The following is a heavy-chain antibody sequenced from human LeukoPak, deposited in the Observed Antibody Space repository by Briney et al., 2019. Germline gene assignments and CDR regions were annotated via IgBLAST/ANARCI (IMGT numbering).Heavy chain of an antibody. CDR1: GGSISSSNW. Sequence: SETLSLTCAVSGGSISSSNWWSWVRQPPGKGLEWIGEIYHSGSTNYNPSLKSRVTISVDKSKNQFSLKLSSVTAADTAVYYCARDRESGSYFAWFDPWGQGTLVTVSS. J-gene: IGHJ5*02. V-gene: IGHV4-4*02. CDR3: ARDRESGSYFAWFDP. CDR2: IYHSGST. D-gene: IGHD1-26*01.